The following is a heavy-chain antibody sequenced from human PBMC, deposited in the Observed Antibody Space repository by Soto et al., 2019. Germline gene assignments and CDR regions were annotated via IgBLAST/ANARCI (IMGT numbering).Heavy chain of an antibody. Sequence: PSETLSLTCSVSSDSMNSGGYYWSWIRQHPGKGLEWIGYIYSNGDTNYNPSLKSRVTISIDTSKKQFSLNLTSVTAADTAVYYCARRGGSSSGYYYYAMDVWGQGTTVTVS. CDR2: IYSNGDT. J-gene: IGHJ6*02. V-gene: IGHV4-31*03. CDR3: ARRGGSSSGYYYYAMDV. D-gene: IGHD6-6*01. CDR1: SDSMNSGGYY.